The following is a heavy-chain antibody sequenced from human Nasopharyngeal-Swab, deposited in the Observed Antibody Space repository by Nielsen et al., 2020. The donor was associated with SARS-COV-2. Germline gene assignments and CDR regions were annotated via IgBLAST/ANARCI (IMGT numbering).Heavy chain of an antibody. V-gene: IGHV4-61*02. Sequence: SETLPLTCTVSGGSISSGSYYWSWIRQPAGKGLEWIGRIYTSGSTNYNPSLKSRVTISVDTSKSQFSLKLSSVTAADTAVYYCARDNTYCGGDCYGMDVWGQGTTVTVSS. D-gene: IGHD2-21*01. CDR1: GGSISSGSYY. CDR2: IYTSGST. CDR3: ARDNTYCGGDCYGMDV. J-gene: IGHJ6*02.